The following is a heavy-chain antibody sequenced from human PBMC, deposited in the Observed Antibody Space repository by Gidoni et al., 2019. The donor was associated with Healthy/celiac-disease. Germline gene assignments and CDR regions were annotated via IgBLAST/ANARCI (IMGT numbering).Heavy chain of an antibody. D-gene: IGHD3-10*01. V-gene: IGHV4-34*01. CDR2: INHSGST. CDR3: ARARTMARYFDL. CDR1: GGSFSGYY. J-gene: IGHJ2*01. Sequence: QVQLQQWGAGLLHPSETLSLPCPFYGGSFSGYYWSWIRQPPGKGLEWIGEINHSGSTNYNPSLKSRVTISVDTSKNQFSLKLSSVTAADTAVYYCARARTMARYFDLWGRGTLVTVSS.